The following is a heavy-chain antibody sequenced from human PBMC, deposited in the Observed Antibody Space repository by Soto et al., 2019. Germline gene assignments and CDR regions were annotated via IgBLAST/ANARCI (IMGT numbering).Heavy chain of an antibody. CDR1: GGSFSGYY. Sequence: SETLSLTCAVYGGSFSGYYWSWIRQPPGKGLEWIGEINHSGSTNYNPSLKSRVTISVDTSKNQFSLKLSSVTAADTAVYYCARVFKDGVPAAIIDYWGQGTLVTVSS. CDR2: INHSGST. CDR3: ARVFKDGVPAAIIDY. J-gene: IGHJ4*02. D-gene: IGHD2-2*01. V-gene: IGHV4-34*01.